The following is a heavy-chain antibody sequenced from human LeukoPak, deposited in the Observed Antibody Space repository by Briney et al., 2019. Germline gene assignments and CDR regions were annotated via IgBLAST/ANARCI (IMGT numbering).Heavy chain of an antibody. D-gene: IGHD3-9*01. J-gene: IGHJ4*02. V-gene: IGHV4-34*01. CDR2: INHSGRA. CDR3: ARERPSYYDILTGYYPRSLPYYFDY. Sequence: SETLSLTCAVYGGSFSDYYWSWIRQPPGKGLEWIGEINHSGRANYNPSLKSRVTISVDTSKNQFSLKLSSVTAADTAVYYCARERPSYYDILTGYYPRSLPYYFDYWGQGTLVTVSS. CDR1: GGSFSDYY.